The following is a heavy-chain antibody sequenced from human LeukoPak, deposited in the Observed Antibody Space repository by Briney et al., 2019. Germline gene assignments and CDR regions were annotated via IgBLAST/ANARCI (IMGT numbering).Heavy chain of an antibody. D-gene: IGHD3-22*01. J-gene: IGHJ4*02. CDR3: ARGITMIEYFDY. Sequence: SQTLSLTCTVPGGSISSGGYYWSWIRQHPGKGLEWIGYIYYSGSTYYNPSLKSRVTISVDTSKNQFSLKLSSVTAADTAVYYCARGITMIEYFDYWGQGTLVTVSS. CDR2: IYYSGST. V-gene: IGHV4-31*03. CDR1: GGSISSGGYY.